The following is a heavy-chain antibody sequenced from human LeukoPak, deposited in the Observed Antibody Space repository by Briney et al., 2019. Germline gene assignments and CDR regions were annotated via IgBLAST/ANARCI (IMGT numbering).Heavy chain of an antibody. CDR3: AKDVRRCNGACT. D-gene: IGHD2-8*01. V-gene: IGHV3-23*01. CDR1: GFSFSTYS. CDR2: ISASGGDT. J-gene: IGHJ5*02. Sequence: GGSLRLSCAASGFSFSTYSFSWVRQAPGKGLEWVSGISASGGDTFYADTVKGRFTISRDNSKNTLSLQMNSLRVEDTAIYYCAKDVRRCNGACTWGQGTLVTVSS.